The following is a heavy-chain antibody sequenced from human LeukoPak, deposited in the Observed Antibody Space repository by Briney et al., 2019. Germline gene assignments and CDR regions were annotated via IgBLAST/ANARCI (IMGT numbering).Heavy chain of an antibody. V-gene: IGHV4-34*01. CDR1: GGSFSGYY. CDR2: INHSGST. Sequence: SETLSLTCAVYGGSFSGYYWSWIRQPPGKGLEWIGEINHSGSTNYNPSLKSRVTISVDTSKNQFSLKLSSVTAADTAVYYCARGRIAAAGTVPNYFDYWGQGTLATVSS. J-gene: IGHJ4*02. CDR3: ARGRIAAAGTVPNYFDY. D-gene: IGHD6-13*01.